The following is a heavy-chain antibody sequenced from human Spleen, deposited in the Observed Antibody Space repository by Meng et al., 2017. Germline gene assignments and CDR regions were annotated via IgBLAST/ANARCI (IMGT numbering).Heavy chain of an antibody. CDR3: ARGPTTMAHDFDY. J-gene: IGHJ4*02. D-gene: IGHD4-11*01. Sequence: QVPLQQWGAVLLKPSETLSLPCVVSGGSFSDYYWSWIRQPPGKGLEWIGEINHSGSTNYNPSLESRATISVDTSQNNLSLKLSSVTAADSAVYYCARGPTTMAHDFDYWGQGTLVTVSS. CDR1: GGSFSDYY. CDR2: INHSGST. V-gene: IGHV4-34*01.